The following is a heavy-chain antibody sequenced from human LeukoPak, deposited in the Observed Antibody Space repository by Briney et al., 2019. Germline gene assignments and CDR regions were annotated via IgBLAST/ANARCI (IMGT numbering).Heavy chain of an antibody. CDR3: ATHSPEWRYSGYYNYYYIDV. D-gene: IGHD5-12*01. CDR1: GGTFSSYA. V-gene: IGHV1-69*06. Sequence: SVKVSCKASGGTFSSYAISWVRQAPGQGLEWMGGIIPIFGTANYAQKFQGRVTITADKSTSTAYMELSSLRSEDTAVYYCATHSPEWRYSGYYNYYYIDVWGKGTTVTVSS. J-gene: IGHJ6*03. CDR2: IIPIFGTA.